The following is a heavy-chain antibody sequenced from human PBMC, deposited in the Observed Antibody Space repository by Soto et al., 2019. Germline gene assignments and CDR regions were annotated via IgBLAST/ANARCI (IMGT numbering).Heavy chain of an antibody. CDR3: AKGFSGSSPYNWCDP. J-gene: IGHJ5*02. Sequence: EVQLLESGGGLVQPGGSLRLSCTSSTFTFTTYAMSWVRQAPGKGLEWVSAISGSGDRTFYADSLKGRFTISRDNSKNTLYLQMNSLRVEDTAIYYCAKGFSGSSPYNWCDPWGQGTLVTVSS. D-gene: IGHD2-15*01. CDR2: ISGSGDRT. CDR1: TFTFTTYA. V-gene: IGHV3-23*01.